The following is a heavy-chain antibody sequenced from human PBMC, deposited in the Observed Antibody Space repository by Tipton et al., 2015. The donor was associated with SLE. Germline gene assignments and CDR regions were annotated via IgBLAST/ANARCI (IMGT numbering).Heavy chain of an antibody. Sequence: SLRLPCAASGFTFSSYAMSWVRQAPGKGLEWVSAISGSGGSTYYADSVKGRFTISRDNSKNTLYLQMNSLRAEDTAVYYCAKAPSGWYRGGFDYWGQGTLVTVSS. CDR1: GFTFSSYA. CDR3: AKAPSGWYRGGFDY. D-gene: IGHD6-19*01. J-gene: IGHJ4*02. V-gene: IGHV3-23*01. CDR2: ISGSGGST.